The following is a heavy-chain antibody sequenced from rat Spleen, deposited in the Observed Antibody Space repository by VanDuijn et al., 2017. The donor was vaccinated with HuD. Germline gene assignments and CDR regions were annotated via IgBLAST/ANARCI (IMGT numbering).Heavy chain of an antibody. CDR1: GFTFSNYY. V-gene: IGHV5-7*01. J-gene: IGHJ3*01. CDR2: INYDSSGT. Sequence: EVRLVESGGGLVQPGRSMKLSCAASGFTFSNYYMAWVRQAPTKGLEWVATINYDSSGTYYRDSVKGRFTISRDNAKNTLYLQMGSLRSEDTATYYCSRPGYGYPFAYWGQGTLVTVSS. CDR3: SRPGYGYPFAY. D-gene: IGHD1-7*01.